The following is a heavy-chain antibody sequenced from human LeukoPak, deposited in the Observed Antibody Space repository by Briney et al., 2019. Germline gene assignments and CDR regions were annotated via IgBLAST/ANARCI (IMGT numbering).Heavy chain of an antibody. CDR2: IYYSGST. Sequence: PSETLSLTCNVSGGSISGYHWSWIRQPPGKGLEWIGYIYYSGSTNYNPSLKSRVTISVDTSKNQFSLKLSSVTAADTAVYYCARLYSGYDSFDYWGQGTLVTVSS. V-gene: IGHV4-59*08. CDR3: ARLYSGYDSFDY. CDR1: GGSISGYH. J-gene: IGHJ4*02. D-gene: IGHD5-12*01.